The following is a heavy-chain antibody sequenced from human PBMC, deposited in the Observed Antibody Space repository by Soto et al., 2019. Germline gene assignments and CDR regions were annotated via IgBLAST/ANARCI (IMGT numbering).Heavy chain of an antibody. CDR2: IIPIFGTA. Sequence: GASVNVSCKASGGTFSRYAISWVRQAPGQGLEWMGGIIPIFGTANYAQKFQGRVTITADESTSTAYMELSSLRSEDTAVYYCARDSVEMATKEYYFDYWGQGTLVTVSS. CDR3: ARDSVEMATKEYYFDY. J-gene: IGHJ4*02. V-gene: IGHV1-69*13. D-gene: IGHD5-12*01. CDR1: GGTFSRYA.